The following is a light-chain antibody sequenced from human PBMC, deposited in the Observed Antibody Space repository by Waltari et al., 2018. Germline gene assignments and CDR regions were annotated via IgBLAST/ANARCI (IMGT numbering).Light chain of an antibody. J-gene: IGKJ1*01. CDR3: QHYVRLPVT. CDR1: QSVGRA. Sequence: EIVLTQSPGTQSLSPGERATLSCWASQSVGRALAWYQQKRGQAPRLLIYGASTRASGIPDRFSGSGSGTDFSLTINRLEPEDFAVYYCQHYVRLPVTFGQGTKVEIK. CDR2: GAS. V-gene: IGKV3-20*01.